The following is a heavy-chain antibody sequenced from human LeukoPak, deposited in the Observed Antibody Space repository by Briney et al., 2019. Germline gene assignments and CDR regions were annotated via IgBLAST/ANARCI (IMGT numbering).Heavy chain of an antibody. D-gene: IGHD3-22*01. J-gene: IGHJ5*02. CDR3: ARANYYDSSGYYALKSWFDP. V-gene: IGHV3-21*01. Sequence: GGSLRLSCAASGFTFSSYSMNWVRQAPGKGLEWVSSISSSSSYIYYADSVKGRFTISRDNAKNSLYLQMNSLRAEDTAVYYCARANYYDSSGYYALKSWFDPWGQGTLVTVSS. CDR2: ISSSSSYI. CDR1: GFTFSSYS.